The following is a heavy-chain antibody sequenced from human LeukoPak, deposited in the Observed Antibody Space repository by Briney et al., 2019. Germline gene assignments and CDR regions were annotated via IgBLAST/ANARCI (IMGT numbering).Heavy chain of an antibody. V-gene: IGHV1-69*06. D-gene: IGHD3-22*01. J-gene: IGHJ4*02. CDR1: GGTFSSYA. CDR3: ARTESLYYYDSSGYPPYLDY. CDR2: IIPIFGTA. Sequence: SVKVSCKASGGTFSSYAISWVRQAPGQGLEWMGGIIPIFGTANYAQKFQGRVTITADKSTSTAYMELSRLRSEDTAVYYCARTESLYYYDSSGYPPYLDYWGQGTLVTVSS.